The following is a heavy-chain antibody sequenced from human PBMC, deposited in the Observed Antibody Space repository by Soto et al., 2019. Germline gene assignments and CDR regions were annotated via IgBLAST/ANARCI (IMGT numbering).Heavy chain of an antibody. CDR1: GGTFSRHA. J-gene: IGHJ4*02. Sequence: QVQLVQSGAEVRRPGSSVKVSCKASGGTFSRHAISWVRQAPGQGLEWTGGIIPIFGTANHAQKFQGRVTTIADEFTSTVYMELNSLRSDDTAMYYCARGWGYDSNDYYYAYWGQGALVIVSS. CDR3: ARGWGYDSNDYYYAY. V-gene: IGHV1-69*01. D-gene: IGHD3-22*01. CDR2: IIPIFGTA.